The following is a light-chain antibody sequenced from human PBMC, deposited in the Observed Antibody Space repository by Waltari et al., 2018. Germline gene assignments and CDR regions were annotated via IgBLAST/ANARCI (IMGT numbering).Light chain of an antibody. CDR2: TAS. J-gene: IGKJ4*01. CDR3: QQSYSTLRT. V-gene: IGKV1-39*01. Sequence: DIQMTQSPSSLSASVGERVTITCRASQSLSSNLNWYQQKPGKAPKLLIYTASSLQSGVPSRFSGSGSGTDFTLTISSLQPEDFATYYSQQSYSTLRTFGGGTKVEIK. CDR1: QSLSSN.